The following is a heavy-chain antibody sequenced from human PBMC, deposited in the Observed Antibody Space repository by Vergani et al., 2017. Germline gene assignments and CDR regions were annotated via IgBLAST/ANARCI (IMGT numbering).Heavy chain of an antibody. V-gene: IGHV4-38-2*01. D-gene: IGHD6-13*01. CDR3: ARGGSNSWYRF. CDR2: THHSGDT. Sequence: QVQLQESGPGLVKPSETLTLTCDVSDSSIMTNPYWAWFRQSPGKGLEWIGCTHHSGDTHHNPSLKSRTTISVYTSKNQFSLKLTSVTAADTAVYYCARGGSNSWYRFWGQGTLVTVSS. J-gene: IGHJ4*02. CDR1: DSSIMTNPY.